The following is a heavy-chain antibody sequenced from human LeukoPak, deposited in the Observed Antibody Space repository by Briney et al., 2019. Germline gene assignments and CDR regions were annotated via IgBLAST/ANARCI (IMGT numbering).Heavy chain of an antibody. J-gene: IGHJ4*02. CDR1: RGSISSGNYY. CDR2: INHSGST. D-gene: IGHD2-21*02. Sequence: KPSETLSLTCTVSRGSISSGNYYWSWIRQPPGKGLEWIGEINHSGSTNYNPSLKSRVTISVDTSKNQFSLKLSSVTAADTAVYYCAGIYTWWSAIPFDYWGQGTLVTVSS. V-gene: IGHV4-39*07. CDR3: AGIYTWWSAIPFDY.